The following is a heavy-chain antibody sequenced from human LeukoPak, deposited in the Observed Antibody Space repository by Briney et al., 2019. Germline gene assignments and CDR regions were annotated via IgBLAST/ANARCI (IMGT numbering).Heavy chain of an antibody. CDR2: ITSGGAT. Sequence: GGSLRLSCAASGFIFSSYAMSWVRQAPGKGLEWVGRITSGGATDYAAPVKGRFIISRDNSKGTFYLQMNSLKTDDTAMYYCTWMATVRTVDFWGQGTLVIVSS. V-gene: IGHV3-15*01. J-gene: IGHJ4*02. CDR1: GFIFSSYA. CDR3: TWMATVRTVDF. D-gene: IGHD4-17*01.